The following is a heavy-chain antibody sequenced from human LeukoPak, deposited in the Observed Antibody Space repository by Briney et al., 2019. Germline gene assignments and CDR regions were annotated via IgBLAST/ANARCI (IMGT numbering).Heavy chain of an antibody. CDR2: INHSGST. CDR3: ARGKGHCGSTSCSLYFDY. J-gene: IGHJ4*02. V-gene: IGHV4-34*01. D-gene: IGHD2-2*01. CDR1: GGSFSGYY. Sequence: SETLSLTCAVYGGSFSGYYWSWIRQPPGKGLEWIGEINHSGSTNYNPSPKSRVTISVDTSKNQFSLKLSSVTAADTAVYYCARGKGHCGSTSCSLYFDYWGQGTLVTVSS.